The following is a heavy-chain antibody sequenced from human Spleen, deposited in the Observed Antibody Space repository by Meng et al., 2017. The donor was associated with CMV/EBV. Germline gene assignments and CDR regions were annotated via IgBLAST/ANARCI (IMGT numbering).Heavy chain of an antibody. CDR1: GYTFTAHY. Sequence: SCKASGYTFTAHYFHWVRQAPGQGLEWVSYISKSSSPIYYADSVKGRFTISRDNAKNSLYLQMNSLRAEDTAVYYCARLNYYGMDVWGQGTTVTVSS. V-gene: IGHV3-11*04. CDR2: ISKSSSPI. J-gene: IGHJ6*02. D-gene: IGHD3-16*01. CDR3: ARLNYYGMDV.